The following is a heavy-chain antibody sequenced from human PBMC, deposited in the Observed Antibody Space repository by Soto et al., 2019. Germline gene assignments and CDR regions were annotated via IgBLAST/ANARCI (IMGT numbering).Heavy chain of an antibody. Sequence: PSETLSLTCTVSGGSISSSSYYWGWIRQPPGKGLEWIGSIYYSGSTYYNPSLKSRVTISVDTSKNQFSLKLSSVTAADTAVYYCARRRMVGYCSGGSCYYYYYGMDVWGQGTTVTVS. CDR1: GGSISSSSYY. J-gene: IGHJ6*02. D-gene: IGHD2-15*01. CDR2: IYYSGST. CDR3: ARRRMVGYCSGGSCYYYYYGMDV. V-gene: IGHV4-39*01.